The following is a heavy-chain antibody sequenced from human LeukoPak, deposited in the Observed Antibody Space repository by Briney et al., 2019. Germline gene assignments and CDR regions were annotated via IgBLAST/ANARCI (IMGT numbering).Heavy chain of an antibody. D-gene: IGHD3-16*02. CDR3: TTKGKSSLLPFDY. J-gene: IGHJ4*02. Sequence: GGSLRLSCTASGFTFGDYAMRWVRQAPGKGLEWVVFISSKPYGGTTEYAASVRGRFTISRDDSKNIVYLQMNSLKTEDTAVYYCTTKGKSSLLPFDYWGLGTLVTVSS. V-gene: IGHV3-49*04. CDR2: ISSKPYGGTT. CDR1: GFTFGDYA.